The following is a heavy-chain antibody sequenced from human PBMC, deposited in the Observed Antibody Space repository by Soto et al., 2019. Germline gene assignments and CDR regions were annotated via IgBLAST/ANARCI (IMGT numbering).Heavy chain of an antibody. V-gene: IGHV4-59*01. CDR2: IYYSGST. J-gene: IGHJ6*02. Sequence: SETLSLTCTVSGGSISSYYWSWIRQPPGKGLEWIGYIYYSGSTNYNPSLKSRVTISVDTSKNQFSLKLSSVTAADTAVYYCARDTRYSSFLYYYYYGMDVWGQGTTVTVS. CDR3: ARDTRYSSFLYYYYYGMDV. CDR1: GGSISSYY. D-gene: IGHD6-19*01.